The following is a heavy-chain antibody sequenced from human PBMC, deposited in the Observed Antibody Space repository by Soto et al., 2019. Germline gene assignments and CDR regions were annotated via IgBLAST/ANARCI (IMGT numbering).Heavy chain of an antibody. V-gene: IGHV1-58*01. Sequence: QMQLVQSGPEVKKPGTSVKVSCKASGFNFASSAVQWVRQARGQRLEWIGWIVVGSGNTNYAQKFQERVTITRDMSTSTADMELSSLRSEDTAVYYCAADMGYYGSGSYFYYYYGMDVWGQGTTVTVSS. CDR1: GFNFASSA. J-gene: IGHJ6*02. CDR2: IVVGSGNT. D-gene: IGHD3-10*01. CDR3: AADMGYYGSGSYFYYYYGMDV.